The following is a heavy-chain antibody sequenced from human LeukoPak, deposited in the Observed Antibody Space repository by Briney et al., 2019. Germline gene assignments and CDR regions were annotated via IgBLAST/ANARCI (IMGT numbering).Heavy chain of an antibody. V-gene: IGHV3-33*01. CDR1: GFTFSSHG. D-gene: IGHD6-19*01. Sequence: PGRSLRLSCAASGFTFSSHGMHWVRQAPGKGLEWVALIWYDGSNKYYADSVEGRFTISRDNSKNTLYLQMNSLRAEDTAVYYCAGHYTSGWNDYWGQGTLVTVSS. CDR2: IWYDGSNK. J-gene: IGHJ4*02. CDR3: AGHYTSGWNDY.